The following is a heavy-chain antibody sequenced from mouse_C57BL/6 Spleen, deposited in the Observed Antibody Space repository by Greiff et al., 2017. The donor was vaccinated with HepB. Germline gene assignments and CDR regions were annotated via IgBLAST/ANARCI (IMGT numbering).Heavy chain of an antibody. CDR1: GYTFTDYN. V-gene: IGHV1-18*01. Sequence: EVQLQQSGPELVKPGASVKIPCKASGYTFTDYNMDWVKQSHGKSLEWIGDINPNNGGTSYNQKFKGKATLTVDKSSSTAYMELRSLTSEDTAVYYCARGFITTVGYFDVWGTGTTVTVSS. CDR3: ARGFITTVGYFDV. J-gene: IGHJ1*03. D-gene: IGHD1-1*01. CDR2: INPNNGGT.